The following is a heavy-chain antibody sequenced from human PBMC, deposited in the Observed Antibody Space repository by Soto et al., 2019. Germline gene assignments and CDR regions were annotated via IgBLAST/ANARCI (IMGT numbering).Heavy chain of an antibody. Sequence: GGSLRLSCAASGFTFSSYGMHWVRQAPGKGLEWVAVIWYDGSNKYYADSVKGRFTISRDNSKNTLYLQMNSLRAEDTAVYYCARDRKVRGKRAFDYWGQGTLVTVSS. CDR2: IWYDGSNK. D-gene: IGHD3-10*01. CDR3: ARDRKVRGKRAFDY. V-gene: IGHV3-33*01. J-gene: IGHJ4*02. CDR1: GFTFSSYG.